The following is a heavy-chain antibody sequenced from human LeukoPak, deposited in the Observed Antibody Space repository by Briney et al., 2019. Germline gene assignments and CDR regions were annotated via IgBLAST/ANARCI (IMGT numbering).Heavy chain of an antibody. CDR3: ARLLVTSLVNWFDP. J-gene: IGHJ5*02. Sequence: SETLSLTCAVYGGSFSGYYWSWIRQPPGKGLEWIGEINHSGSTNYNPSLKSRVTISVDTSKNQFSLKLSSVTAADTAVYYCARLLVTSLVNWFDPWGQGTLVIVSS. V-gene: IGHV4-34*01. D-gene: IGHD2-21*02. CDR2: INHSGST. CDR1: GGSFSGYY.